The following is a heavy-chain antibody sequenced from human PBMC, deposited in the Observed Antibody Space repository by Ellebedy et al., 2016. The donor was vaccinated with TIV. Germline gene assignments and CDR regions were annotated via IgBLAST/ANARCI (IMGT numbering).Heavy chain of an antibody. CDR2: MNPNSGNT. D-gene: IGHD6-13*01. CDR3: ARVPSSSIRYYYYYYYYMDV. CDR1: GYTFTSYG. Sequence: ASVKVSXKASGYTFTSYGISWVRQAPGQGLEWMGWMNPNSGNTGYAQKFQGRVTMTRNTSISTAYMELSSLRSEDTAVYYCARVPSSSIRYYYYYYYYMDVWGKGTTVTVSS. J-gene: IGHJ6*03. V-gene: IGHV1-8*02.